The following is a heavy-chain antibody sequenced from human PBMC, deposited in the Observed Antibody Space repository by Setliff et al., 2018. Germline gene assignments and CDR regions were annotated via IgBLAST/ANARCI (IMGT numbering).Heavy chain of an antibody. CDR2: INTSGTT. CDR1: GGSLNTYY. J-gene: IGHJ4*02. CDR3: RLANCSKNCEEALDY. Sequence: SETLSLTCTVSGGSLNTYYWSWIRQPAGKELEWIGRINTSGTTRYNPSLRSRATLSVDESMNRFSLNLNSVTAADTAVYYFRLANCSKNCEEALDYWSQGTQVTVSS. D-gene: IGHD2-2*01. V-gene: IGHV4-4*07.